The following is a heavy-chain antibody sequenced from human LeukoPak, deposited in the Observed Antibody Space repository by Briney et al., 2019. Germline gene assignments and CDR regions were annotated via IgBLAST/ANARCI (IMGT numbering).Heavy chain of an antibody. CDR2: ISGSGGST. D-gene: IGHD2-15*01. V-gene: IGHV3-23*01. CDR1: GFTFSSYA. J-gene: IGHJ4*02. Sequence: PGGSLRLSCAASGFTFSSYAMSWVRQAPGKGLEWVSAISGSGGSTYYADSVKGRFTISRDNSKNTLYLQMNSLRAEDTAVYYCVKDISRDRDFDYWGQGTLVTVSS. CDR3: VKDISRDRDFDY.